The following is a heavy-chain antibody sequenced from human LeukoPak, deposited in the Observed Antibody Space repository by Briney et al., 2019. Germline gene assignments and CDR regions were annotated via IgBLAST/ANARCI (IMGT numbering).Heavy chain of an antibody. J-gene: IGHJ6*03. CDR3: VTAPYGDYYYYMDV. CDR1: GFIFGNYG. V-gene: IGHV3-23*01. CDR2: VRVDGHTT. Sequence: GGTLRLSCVASGFIFGNYGMSWVRQVPGKGLEWVSSVRVDGHTTFYADSVKGRFTISRDNSKNTLYLQMNSLRAEDTAVYYCVTAPYGDYYYYMDVWGKGTTVTISS. D-gene: IGHD4-17*01.